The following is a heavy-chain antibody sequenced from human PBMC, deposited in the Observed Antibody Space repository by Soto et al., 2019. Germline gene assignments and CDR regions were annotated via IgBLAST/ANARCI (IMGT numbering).Heavy chain of an antibody. V-gene: IGHV3-33*01. D-gene: IGHD1-26*01. Sequence: ESVGGVVQPGRSLRLSCAASGFTFSTYGMHWVRQAPGKGLEWVAVIWYDGSNKYYADSVTGRFTISRDNSKSTLYLQMNSLRAEDTAVYYCARDRLLGNSFDYWGQGSLVTVSS. CDR1: GFTFSTYG. CDR2: IWYDGSNK. J-gene: IGHJ4*02. CDR3: ARDRLLGNSFDY.